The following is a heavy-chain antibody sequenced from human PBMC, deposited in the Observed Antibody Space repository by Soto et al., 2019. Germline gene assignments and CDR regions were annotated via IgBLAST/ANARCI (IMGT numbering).Heavy chain of an antibody. D-gene: IGHD3-22*01. CDR3: AREKIAPNSLDI. CDR2: ISRTGTYM. CDR1: GFAFSTFN. Sequence: EVQLVESGGGQVEPGGSLRLSCAASGFAFSTFNMNWVRQAPGKGLEWVSSISRTGTYMYYADSVKGRFTISRDNAKNSLYLQMNSLRAEDTAVYYCAREKIAPNSLDIWGQGTVVTVSS. V-gene: IGHV3-21*01. J-gene: IGHJ3*02.